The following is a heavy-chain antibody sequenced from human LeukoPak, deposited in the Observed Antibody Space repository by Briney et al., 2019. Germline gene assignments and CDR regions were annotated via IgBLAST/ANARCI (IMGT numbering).Heavy chain of an antibody. CDR2: IYHSGST. J-gene: IGHJ2*01. CDR1: GYSISSGCY. Sequence: SETLSLTCAVSGYSISSGCYWGWIRQPPGKGLEWIGSIYHSGSTYYNPSLKSRVTISVDTSKNQFSLKLSSVTAADTAVYYCARPASYSSGWRWYFDLWGRGTLVTVSS. V-gene: IGHV4-38-2*01. D-gene: IGHD6-19*01. CDR3: ARPASYSSGWRWYFDL.